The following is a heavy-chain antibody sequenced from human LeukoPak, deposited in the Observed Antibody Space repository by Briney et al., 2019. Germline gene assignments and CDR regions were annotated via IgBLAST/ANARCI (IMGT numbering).Heavy chain of an antibody. D-gene: IGHD6-13*01. Sequence: PLETLSLTCTVSGGSISSYYWSWIRQPPGKRLEWIGYILYSGSTNYNPSLKSRVTMSVDTSKNQFSLKVSSVTAADTAVYYCARGSSSWSDYYYMDVWGKGTTVTVSS. CDR2: ILYSGST. CDR1: GGSISSYY. V-gene: IGHV4-59*01. CDR3: ARGSSSWSDYYYMDV. J-gene: IGHJ6*03.